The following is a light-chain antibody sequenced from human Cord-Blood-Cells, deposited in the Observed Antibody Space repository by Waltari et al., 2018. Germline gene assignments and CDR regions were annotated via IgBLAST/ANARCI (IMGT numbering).Light chain of an antibody. CDR1: QSISSY. CDR3: QQSYSTPYT. J-gene: IGKJ2*01. CDR2: AAS. V-gene: IGKV1-39*01. Sequence: DIQMTQSPSSLSASVGARVPITCRASQSISSYLNWYQQKPGKAPKLLLYAASSLQSGVPSRFSGSGSGTDFTLTISSLQPEDFATYYCQQSYSTPYTFGQGTKLEIK.